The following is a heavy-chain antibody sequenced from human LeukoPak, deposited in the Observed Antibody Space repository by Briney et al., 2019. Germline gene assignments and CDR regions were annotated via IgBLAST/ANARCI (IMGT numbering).Heavy chain of an antibody. V-gene: IGHV3-7*01. Sequence: GGSLRLSCAASGFSFSTYWMTWVRQAPGKGLEWVANIEGDESEKYYVDSVMGRFTISRDNAKNSLYLQMNSLRAEDTAVYYCARSGYSYALNHWGQGTLVTVSS. D-gene: IGHD2-2*03. J-gene: IGHJ1*01. CDR3: ARSGYSYALNH. CDR2: IEGDESEK. CDR1: GFSFSTYW.